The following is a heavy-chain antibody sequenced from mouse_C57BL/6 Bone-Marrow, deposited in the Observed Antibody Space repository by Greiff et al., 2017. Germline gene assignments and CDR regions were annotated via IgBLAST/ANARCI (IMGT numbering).Heavy chain of an antibody. CDR1: GFTFSSYG. CDR3: ASPVFAWFAY. CDR2: ISSGGSYT. Sequence: EVMLVESGGDLVKPGGSLKLSCAASGFTFSSYGMSWVRQTPDKRLEWVATISSGGSYTYYPDSVKGRFTISRDNAKNTLYLQMSSLKSEDTAMYCCASPVFAWFAYWGQGTLVTVSA. J-gene: IGHJ3*01. V-gene: IGHV5-6*01.